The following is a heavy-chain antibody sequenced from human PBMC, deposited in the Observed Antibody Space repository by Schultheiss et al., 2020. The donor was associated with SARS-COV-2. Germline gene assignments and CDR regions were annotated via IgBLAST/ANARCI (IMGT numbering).Heavy chain of an antibody. CDR1: GFIFSNYV. J-gene: IGHJ4*02. CDR3: AKGVLGYCSSTSCYTPSSPYRGRGYYFDY. V-gene: IGHV3-30*04. CDR2: ISYDGSNK. Sequence: GESLKISCAASGFIFSNYVMHWVRQAPGKGLEWVAVISYDGSNKYYADSVKGRFTISRDNSKNTLYLQMNSLRAEDTAVYYCAKGVLGYCSSTSCYTPSSPYRGRGYYFDYWGQGTLVTVSS. D-gene: IGHD2-2*02.